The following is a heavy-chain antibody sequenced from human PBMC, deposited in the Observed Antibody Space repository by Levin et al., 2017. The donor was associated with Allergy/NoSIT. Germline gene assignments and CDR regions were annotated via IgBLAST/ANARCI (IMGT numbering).Heavy chain of an antibody. Sequence: GGSLRLSCAASEFTFEDYAMHWVRQVPGKGLEWVSGISWNSGRIGYADSVKGRFTISRDNAKNSLYLQMNSLTPEDTALYYCAKDMYYSYSSGAPIDYWGQGTLVTVSS. D-gene: IGHD3-10*01. CDR3: AKDMYYSYSSGAPIDY. V-gene: IGHV3-9*01. J-gene: IGHJ4*02. CDR2: ISWNSGRI. CDR1: EFTFEDYA.